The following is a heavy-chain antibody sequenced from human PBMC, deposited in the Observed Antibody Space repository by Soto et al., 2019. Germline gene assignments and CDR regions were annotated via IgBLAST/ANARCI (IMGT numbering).Heavy chain of an antibody. CDR1: GGSISSYY. Sequence: SETLSLTCTVSGGSISSYYWSWIRQPPGKGLEWIGYIYYSGSTNYNPSLKSRVTISVDTSKNQFSLKLSSVTAADTAVYYCATDRLPPPGACLVSGYYCYTDVWGTGSTVYVS. CDR3: ATDRLPPPGACLVSGYYCYTDV. J-gene: IGHJ6*03. V-gene: IGHV4-59*01. D-gene: IGHD2-21*01. CDR2: IYYSGST.